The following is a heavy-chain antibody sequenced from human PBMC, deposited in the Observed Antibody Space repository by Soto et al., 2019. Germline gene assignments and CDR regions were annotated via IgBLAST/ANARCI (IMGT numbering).Heavy chain of an antibody. CDR2: INAGNGNT. Sequence: ASVKVSCKASGYTFTSYAMHWVRQAPGQRLEWMGWINAGNGNTKYSQKFQGRVTITRDTSASTAYMELSSLRSEDTAVYYCARGRTYGDYRFDPWGQGTLVTVSS. J-gene: IGHJ5*02. D-gene: IGHD4-17*01. V-gene: IGHV1-3*01. CDR1: GYTFTSYA. CDR3: ARGRTYGDYRFDP.